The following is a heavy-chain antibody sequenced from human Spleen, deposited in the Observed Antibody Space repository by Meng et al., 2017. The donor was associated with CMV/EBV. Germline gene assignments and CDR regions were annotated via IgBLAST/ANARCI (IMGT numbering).Heavy chain of an antibody. CDR2: INHSGST. Sequence: SETLSLTCAVYGGSFSGYYWSWIRQPPGKGLEWIGEINHSGSTNYNPSLKSRVTISVDTSKNQFSLKLSSVTTADTAVYYCARLEQFYSDPYYYYGMDVWGQGTMVTVSS. J-gene: IGHJ6*02. D-gene: IGHD2/OR15-2a*01. CDR1: GGSFSGYY. CDR3: ARLEQFYSDPYYYYGMDV. V-gene: IGHV4-34*01.